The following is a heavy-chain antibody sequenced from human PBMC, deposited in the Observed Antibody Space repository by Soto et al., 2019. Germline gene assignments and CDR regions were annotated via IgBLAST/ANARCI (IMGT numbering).Heavy chain of an antibody. V-gene: IGHV3-23*01. J-gene: IGHJ6*03. CDR2: ISGSGGST. Sequence: PGGSLRLSCAASGFTFSSYAMSWVRQAPGKGLEWVSAISGSGGSTYYADSVKGRFTISRDNSKNTLYLQMNSLRAEDTAVYYCAKKVKVVVAAVYYMDVWGKGTTDTVSS. D-gene: IGHD2-15*01. CDR3: AKKVKVVVAAVYYMDV. CDR1: GFTFSSYA.